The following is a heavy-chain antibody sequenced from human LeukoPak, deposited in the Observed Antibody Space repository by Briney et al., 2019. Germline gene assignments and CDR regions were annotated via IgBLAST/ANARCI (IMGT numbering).Heavy chain of an antibody. J-gene: IGHJ4*02. Sequence: PSETLSLTCTVSGGSISSYYWSWIRQPPGKGLEWIGYRYYTGSANYNPSLKSRVSISIDESKNQFSLRLMSVTAADTAVYYCARAGACDFDFDSWGQGSLVTVSS. CDR2: RYYTGSA. V-gene: IGHV4-59*13. CDR3: ARAGACDFDFDS. D-gene: IGHD3-3*01. CDR1: GGSISSYY.